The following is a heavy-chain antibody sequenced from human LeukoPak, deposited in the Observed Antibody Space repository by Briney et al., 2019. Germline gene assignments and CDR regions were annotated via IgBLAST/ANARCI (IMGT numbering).Heavy chain of an antibody. Sequence: SETPSLTCTVSGGSISSYHWSWIRQPPGKGLEWIGYIYYSGSTNYNPSLKSRVTISVDTSKNQFSLKLSSVTAADTAVYYCAGTYYYDSSGYYHYSLWGQGTLVTVSS. CDR2: IYYSGST. CDR3: AGTYYYDSSGYYHYSL. J-gene: IGHJ4*02. V-gene: IGHV4-59*01. D-gene: IGHD3-22*01. CDR1: GGSISSYH.